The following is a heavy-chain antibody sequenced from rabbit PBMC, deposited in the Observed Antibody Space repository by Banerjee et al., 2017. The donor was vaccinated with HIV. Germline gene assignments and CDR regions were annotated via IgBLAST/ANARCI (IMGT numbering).Heavy chain of an antibody. J-gene: IGHJ3*01. D-gene: IGHD1-1*01. Sequence: VESGGDLVKPEGSLTLTCTASGFSFSSSYWICWVRQAPGKGLEWIACIYTGSGSTYYASWAKGRFTISKTSSTTVTLQMTSLTAADTATYFCARSMTSNSNSGCSLWGPGTLVTVS. CDR2: IYTGSGST. CDR1: GFSFSSSYW. V-gene: IGHV1S45*01. CDR3: ARSMTSNSNSGCSL.